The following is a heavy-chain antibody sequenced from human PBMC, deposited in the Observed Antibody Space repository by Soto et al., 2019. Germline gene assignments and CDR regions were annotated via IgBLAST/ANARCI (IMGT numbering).Heavy chain of an antibody. J-gene: IGHJ6*02. CDR3: AWGPSQYYYGSGSYQDHYYYYGMDV. CDR1: GGTFSSYA. CDR2: IIPIFGTA. V-gene: IGHV1-69*01. Sequence: QVQLVQSGAEVKKPGSSVKVSCKASGGTFSSYAISWVRQAPGQGLEWMGGIIPIFGTANYAQKFQGRVTITADESTSTAYMELSSLRSEDTAVYYCAWGPSQYYYGSGSYQDHYYYYGMDVWGQGTTVRLL. D-gene: IGHD3-10*01.